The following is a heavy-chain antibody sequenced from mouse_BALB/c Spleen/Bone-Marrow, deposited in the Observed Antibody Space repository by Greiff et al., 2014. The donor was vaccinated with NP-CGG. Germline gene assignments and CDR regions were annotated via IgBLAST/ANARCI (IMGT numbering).Heavy chain of an antibody. CDR3: APYYYGSSQFAY. J-gene: IGHJ3*01. Sequence: VQLQQSGGELLKPGASVKLSCTASGFNIKDTYMHWGEQRPEQGLEWIGRIDPANGNTKYDPKFQGKATITADTSSNTAYLQLSSLTSEDTAVYYCAPYYYGSSQFAYWGQGTLVTVSA. V-gene: IGHV14-3*02. D-gene: IGHD1-1*01. CDR2: IDPANGNT. CDR1: GFNIKDTY.